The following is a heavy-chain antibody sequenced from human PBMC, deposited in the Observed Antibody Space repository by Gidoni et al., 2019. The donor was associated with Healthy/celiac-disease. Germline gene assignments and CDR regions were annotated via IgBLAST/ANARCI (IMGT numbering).Heavy chain of an antibody. V-gene: IGHV4-31*03. J-gene: IGHJ5*02. Sequence: QVQLQESGPGLVKPSQPLSLTCTVSGGSISSGGYYWSWIRQHPGKGLEWIGYIYYSGSTYYNPSLKSRVTISVDTSKNQFSLKLSSVTAADTAVYYCARDRPADWNYVGWFDPWGQGTLVTVSS. CDR2: IYYSGST. CDR1: GGSISSGGYY. CDR3: ARDRPADWNYVGWFDP. D-gene: IGHD1-7*01.